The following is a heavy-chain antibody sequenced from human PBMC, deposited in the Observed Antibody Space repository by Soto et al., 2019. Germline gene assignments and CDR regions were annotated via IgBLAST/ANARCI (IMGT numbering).Heavy chain of an antibody. CDR2: IKAKSDGGTT. D-gene: IGHD3-22*01. CDR3: TTKNISDYY. Sequence: VGSLRLSCASSVFTFSKAWMSCVRHAPGKGLEWVGRIKAKSDGGTTDYAAPLKGRFAISRDDSKNTLYLQMSSLKIEDTAVYFCTTKNISDYYWGQGALDIVSS. J-gene: IGHJ4*02. V-gene: IGHV3-15*05. CDR1: VFTFSKAW.